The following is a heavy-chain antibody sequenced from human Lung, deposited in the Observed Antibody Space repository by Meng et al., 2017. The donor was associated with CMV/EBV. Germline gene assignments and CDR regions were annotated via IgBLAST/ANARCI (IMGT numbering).Heavy chain of an antibody. CDR1: GSTFSSYA. V-gene: IGHV1-69*10. D-gene: IGHD6-19*01. CDR2: IIPILGIA. Sequence: VFCKASGSTFSSYAISWVRQAPGQGLEWMGGIIPILGIANYAQKFQGRVTITEDKSTSTAYMELSSLRSEDTAVHYCAREHPFSSGLDYWGEGTLVTVSS. J-gene: IGHJ4*02. CDR3: AREHPFSSGLDY.